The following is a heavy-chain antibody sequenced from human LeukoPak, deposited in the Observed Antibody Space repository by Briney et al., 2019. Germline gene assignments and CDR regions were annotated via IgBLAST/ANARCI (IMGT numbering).Heavy chain of an antibody. Sequence: SETLSLACTVSSGSITNYYWSWIRQPPGKGLEWIGFIYYSGNTNYNPSLKSRVTISVDTSKNQFSLKLSSMTAADTAVYYCARGALLWFGDRMEYYFDYWGQGTLLTVSS. CDR3: ARGALLWFGDRMEYYFDY. J-gene: IGHJ4*02. CDR2: IYYSGNT. CDR1: SGSITNYY. V-gene: IGHV4-59*01. D-gene: IGHD3-10*01.